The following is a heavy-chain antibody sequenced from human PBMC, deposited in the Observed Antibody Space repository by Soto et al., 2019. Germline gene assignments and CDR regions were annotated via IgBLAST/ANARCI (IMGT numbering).Heavy chain of an antibody. CDR1: GFTFSSYD. J-gene: IGHJ4*02. D-gene: IGHD6-13*01. V-gene: IGHV3-13*05. Sequence: GGSLRLSCAASGFTFSSYDMHWVRQATGKGLEWVSAIGTAGDPYYPGSVKGRFTISRENAKNSLYLQMNSLRAGDTAVYYCARARTGYSSSWYFDYWGQGTLVTVSS. CDR3: ARARTGYSSSWYFDY. CDR2: IGTAGDP.